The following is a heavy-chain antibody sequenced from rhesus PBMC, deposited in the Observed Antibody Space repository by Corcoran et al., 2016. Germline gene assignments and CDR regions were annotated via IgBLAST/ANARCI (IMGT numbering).Heavy chain of an antibody. Sequence: QLQLQESGPGLVKPSETLSLTCAVSGGSISSNYWRWIRQPPGKGLEWIGRIAGSGGSPHDHPSLKSRVTISTDTSKNQFSLKLSSVTAADTAVYYCARDLNYGNYVFGYWGQGVLVTVSS. V-gene: IGHV4-173*01. D-gene: IGHD4-35*01. J-gene: IGHJ4*01. CDR2: IAGSGGSP. CDR3: ARDLNYGNYVFGY. CDR1: GGSISSNY.